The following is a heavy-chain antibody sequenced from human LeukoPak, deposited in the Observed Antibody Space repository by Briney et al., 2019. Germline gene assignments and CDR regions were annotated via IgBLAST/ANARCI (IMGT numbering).Heavy chain of an antibody. CDR1: GGSFSGYY. Sequence: SETLSLTCAVYGGSFSGYYWRWIRQPPGKGLEGIGEINHSGSTNYNPSLKSRVTISVDTSKNQFSLKLSSVTAADTAVYYCARVRGYYYGSGSYYNSKPFDYWGREPWSPSPQ. V-gene: IGHV4-34*01. D-gene: IGHD3-10*01. CDR2: INHSGST. CDR3: ARVRGYYYGSGSYYNSKPFDY. J-gene: IGHJ4*02.